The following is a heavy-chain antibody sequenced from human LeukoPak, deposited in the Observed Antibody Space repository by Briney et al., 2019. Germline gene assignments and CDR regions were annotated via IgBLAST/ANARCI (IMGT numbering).Heavy chain of an antibody. Sequence: GRSLRLSCAASGFTFSSYAMHWVRQAPGKGLGWVAVISYDGSNKYYADSVKGRFTISRDNSKNTPYLQMNSLRAEDTAVYYCARGDDYYDSSGYYWVYWGQGTLVTVSS. V-gene: IGHV3-30-3*01. CDR2: ISYDGSNK. CDR1: GFTFSSYA. CDR3: ARGDDYYDSSGYYWVY. J-gene: IGHJ4*02. D-gene: IGHD3-22*01.